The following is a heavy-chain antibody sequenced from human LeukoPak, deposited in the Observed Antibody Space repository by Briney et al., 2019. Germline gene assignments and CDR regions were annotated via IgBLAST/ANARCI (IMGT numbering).Heavy chain of an antibody. J-gene: IGHJ5*02. Sequence: GASVKVSCKASGYTFTSYDINWVRQATGQGLEWMGWMNPNSGNTGYAQKFQGRVTMTRNTSISTAYMELSSLRYEDTAVYYCARGHDESNWFDPWGQGTLVTVSS. D-gene: IGHD1-1*01. CDR3: ARGHDESNWFDP. CDR2: MNPNSGNT. V-gene: IGHV1-8*01. CDR1: GYTFTSYD.